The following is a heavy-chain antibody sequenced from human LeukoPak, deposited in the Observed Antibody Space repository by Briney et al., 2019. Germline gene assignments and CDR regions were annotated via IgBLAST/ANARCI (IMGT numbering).Heavy chain of an antibody. CDR1: GFTFNSYW. D-gene: IGHD6-19*01. CDR3: ARLGPASSGWPESFDY. Sequence: GGSLRLSCAASGFTFNSYWMNWVRQAPGKGLEWVADIKRDGSEKYYVDSVKGRFTISRDNAKNSLDLQMNSLRVEDTAVYYCARLGPASSGWPESFDYWGQGTLVTVSS. CDR2: IKRDGSEK. J-gene: IGHJ4*02. V-gene: IGHV3-7*03.